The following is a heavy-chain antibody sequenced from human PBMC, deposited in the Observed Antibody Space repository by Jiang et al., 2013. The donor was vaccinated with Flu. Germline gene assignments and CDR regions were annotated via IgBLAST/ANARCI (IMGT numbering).Heavy chain of an antibody. J-gene: IGHJ6*02. Sequence: PGLVKPSETLSLTCTVSGGSISSSSYYWGWIRQPPGKGLEWIGSIYYSGSTYYNPSLKSRVTISVDTSKNQFSLKLSSVTAADTAVYYCARHSGYSAHYGMDVWGQGTTVTVSS. CDR2: IYYSGST. V-gene: IGHV4-39*01. CDR1: GGSISSSSYY. D-gene: IGHD5-12*01. CDR3: ARHSGYSAHYGMDV.